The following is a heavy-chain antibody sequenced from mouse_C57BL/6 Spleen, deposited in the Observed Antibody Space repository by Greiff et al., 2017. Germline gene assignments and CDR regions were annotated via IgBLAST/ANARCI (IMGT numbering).Heavy chain of an antibody. Sequence: VQLQQSGPELVKPGASVKISCKASGYSFTGYYMHWVKQSHGNILDWIGYIYPYNGVSSYNQKFKGKATLTVDKSSSPAYMELRSLPSEDPAVYYCAWGGNYLTFGYWGQGTTLTVSS. CDR2: IYPYNGVS. J-gene: IGHJ2*01. CDR1: GYSFTGYY. V-gene: IGHV1-31*01. CDR3: AWGGNYLTFGY. D-gene: IGHD2-1*01.